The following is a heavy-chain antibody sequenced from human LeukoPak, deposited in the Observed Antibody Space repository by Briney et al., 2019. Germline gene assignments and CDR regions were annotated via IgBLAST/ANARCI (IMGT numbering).Heavy chain of an antibody. CDR3: ARDGYYYGSGSYYKVDFDY. CDR2: ISSRSSTI. CDR1: GLMFSIYS. D-gene: IGHD3-10*01. V-gene: IGHV3-48*01. J-gene: IGHJ4*02. Sequence: GGSLRLSCAASGLMFSIYSMNWVRQAPGKGREWVSYISSRSSTIYYADSVKGRFTISRDNAKNSLYLQMNSVRAEDTAVYYCARDGYYYGSGSYYKVDFDYWGQGTLVTVSS.